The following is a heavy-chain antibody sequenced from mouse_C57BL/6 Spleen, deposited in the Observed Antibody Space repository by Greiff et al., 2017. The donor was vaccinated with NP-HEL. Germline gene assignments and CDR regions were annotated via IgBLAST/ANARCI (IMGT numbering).Heavy chain of an antibody. CDR3: ALLGRYYYAMDY. D-gene: IGHD4-1*01. CDR1: GYAFSSSW. J-gene: IGHJ4*01. CDR2: IYPGDGDT. V-gene: IGHV1-82*01. Sequence: QVQLQQPGPELVKPGASVKISCKASGYAFSSSWMNWVKQRPGKGLEWIGRIYPGDGDTNYNGKFKGKATLTADKSSSTAYMQLSSLTSEDSAVYFCALLGRYYYAMDYWGQGTSVTVSS.